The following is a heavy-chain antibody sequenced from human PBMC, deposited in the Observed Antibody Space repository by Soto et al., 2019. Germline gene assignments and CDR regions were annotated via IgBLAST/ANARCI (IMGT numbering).Heavy chain of an antibody. CDR1: GFPFNDYH. J-gene: IGHJ4*02. D-gene: IGHD2-21*01. CDR3: VRGGGGGLFEH. CDR2: ISPKSTFR. Sequence: GGSLRLSCATSGFPFNDYHMTWIRQAPGKGLEWLSHISPKSTFRNYADSVKGRFTISRDNTESSLFLQMNSLGVDDTAVYSCVRGGGGGLFEHWGQGVLVTVS. V-gene: IGHV3-11*06.